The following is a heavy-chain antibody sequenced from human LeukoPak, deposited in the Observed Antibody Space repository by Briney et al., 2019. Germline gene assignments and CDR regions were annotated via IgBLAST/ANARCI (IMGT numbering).Heavy chain of an antibody. CDR2: ISYDGSNK. Sequence: GGSLRLSCAASGFTFSSYGMHWVRQAPGKGLEWVAVISYDGSNKYYADSVKGRFTISRDNSKNTLYLQMNSLRDEDTAVYYCARDGASRGAPDEYWGQGTLVTVSS. CDR1: GFTFSSYG. D-gene: IGHD2-15*01. V-gene: IGHV3-30*03. J-gene: IGHJ4*02. CDR3: ARDGASRGAPDEY.